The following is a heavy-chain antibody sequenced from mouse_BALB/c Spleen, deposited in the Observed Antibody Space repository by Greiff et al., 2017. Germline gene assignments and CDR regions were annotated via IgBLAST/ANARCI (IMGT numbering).Heavy chain of an antibody. CDR2: ILPGSGST. V-gene: IGHV1-9*01. D-gene: IGHD1-1*01. J-gene: IGHJ4*01. CDR3: ARRGYYGSSYFYAMDY. Sequence: VKLQESGAELMKPGASVKISCKATGYTFSSYWIEWVKQRPGHGLEWIGEILPGSGSTNYNEKFKGKATFTADTSSNTAYMQLSSLTSEDSAVYYCARRGYYGSSYFYAMDYWGQGTSVTVSS. CDR1: GYTFSSYW.